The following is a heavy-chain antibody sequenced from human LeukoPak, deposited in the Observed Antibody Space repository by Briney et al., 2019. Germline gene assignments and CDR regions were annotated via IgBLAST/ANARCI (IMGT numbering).Heavy chain of an antibody. Sequence: PGRSLRLSCVPSGFTFGDYTMHRVRQVPGKGLEWLSGITWDGGNIAYADSVKGRFTISRDNAKSSLYLQMNSLRNEDMAFYFCAKGCTFHGVAHDSGYFDYWGQGTLVTVSS. CDR1: GFTFGDYT. V-gene: IGHV3-9*03. J-gene: IGHJ4*02. CDR2: ITWDGGNI. CDR3: AKGCTFHGVAHDSGYFDY. D-gene: IGHD3-3*01.